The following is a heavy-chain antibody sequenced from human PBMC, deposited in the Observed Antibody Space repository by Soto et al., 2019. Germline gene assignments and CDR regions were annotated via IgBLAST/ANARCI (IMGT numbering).Heavy chain of an antibody. Sequence: QVQLAQSGAEVKKPGSSVKVSCKASGGSFRREAINWVRQAPGQGPEWMGNILPFFGTADYAQKFQGRVTVSADMSTTTVYMELSRLRVEDTAVYYCARGRECGGNSDAFDVWGQGTMVIVSS. D-gene: IGHD2-21*01. CDR2: ILPFFGTA. CDR3: ARGRECGGNSDAFDV. V-gene: IGHV1-69*14. CDR1: GGSFRREA. J-gene: IGHJ3*01.